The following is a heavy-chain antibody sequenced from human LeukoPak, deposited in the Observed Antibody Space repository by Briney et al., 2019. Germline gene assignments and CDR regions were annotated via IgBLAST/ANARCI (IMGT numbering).Heavy chain of an antibody. V-gene: IGHV4-4*07. D-gene: IGHD4-17*01. Sequence: SETLSLTCTVSGGSISSYYWSWIRQPAGKGLEWLGRIYTSGSTNYNPSLKSRVTMSVDTSKNQFSLKLSSVTAADTAVYYCARVYGDYQSYYYYMDVWGKGTTVTVPS. CDR2: IYTSGST. CDR1: GGSISSYY. CDR3: ARVYGDYQSYYYYMDV. J-gene: IGHJ6*03.